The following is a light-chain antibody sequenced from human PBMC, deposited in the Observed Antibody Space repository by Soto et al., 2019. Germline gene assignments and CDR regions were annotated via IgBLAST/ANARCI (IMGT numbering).Light chain of an antibody. CDR3: ASWDDSLNGPV. J-gene: IGLJ3*02. CDR2: SDN. CDR1: SSNIVSYS. V-gene: IGLV1-44*01. Sequence: QSVLTQPPSASGTPGQRVTMSCSGSSSNIVSYSVSWYLHLPGTAPKLLIYSDNQRPSGVPDRFSGSKSGTSASLAISGLHSEDEADYYCASWDDSLNGPVFGGGTQLTVL.